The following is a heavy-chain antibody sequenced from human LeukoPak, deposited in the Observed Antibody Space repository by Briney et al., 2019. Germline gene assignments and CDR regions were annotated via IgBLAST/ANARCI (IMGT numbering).Heavy chain of an antibody. CDR3: ARYCSSTSCYLFDY. J-gene: IGHJ4*02. CDR1: GYTFTSYD. CDR2: INAGNGNT. V-gene: IGHV1-3*01. D-gene: IGHD2-2*01. Sequence: GASVKVSCKASGYTFTSYDINWVRQATGQGLEWMGWINAGNGNTKYSQKFQGRVTITRDTSASTAYMELSSLRSEDTAVYYCARYCSSTSCYLFDYWGQGTLVTVSS.